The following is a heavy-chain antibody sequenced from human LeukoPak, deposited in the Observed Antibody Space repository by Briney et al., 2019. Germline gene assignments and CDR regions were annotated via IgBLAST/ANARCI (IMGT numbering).Heavy chain of an antibody. D-gene: IGHD3-22*01. CDR2: IYYSGST. CDR3: ARDRYYYDSSGYYPPGAVTH. CDR1: GGSISSGSYF. Sequence: SETLSLTCTVSGGSISSGSYFWGWIRQPPGKGLEWIGSIYYSGSTYYNPSLKSRVTILVDTSKNQFSLKLSSVTAADTAVYYCARDRYYYDSSGYYPPGAVTHWGQGTLVTVSS. J-gene: IGHJ4*02. V-gene: IGHV4-39*07.